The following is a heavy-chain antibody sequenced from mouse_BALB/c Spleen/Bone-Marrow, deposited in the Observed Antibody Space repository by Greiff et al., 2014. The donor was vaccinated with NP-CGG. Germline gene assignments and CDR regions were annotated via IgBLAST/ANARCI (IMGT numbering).Heavy chain of an antibody. CDR1: GYTFTSYW. V-gene: IGHV1-87*01. Sequence: VQLVESGAELARPGASVKLSCKASGYTFTSYWMQWVKQRPGQGLEWIGAIYPGDGDTRYTQKFKGKATLTADKSSSTAYMQLSSLASEDSAVYYCARRDYGIRENYYAMDYWGRGTSVTVSS. J-gene: IGHJ4*01. D-gene: IGHD1-2*01. CDR2: IYPGDGDT. CDR3: ARRDYGIRENYYAMDY.